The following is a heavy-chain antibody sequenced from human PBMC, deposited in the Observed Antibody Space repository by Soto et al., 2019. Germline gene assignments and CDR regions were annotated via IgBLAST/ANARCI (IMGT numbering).Heavy chain of an antibody. Sequence: SGTLSLTGTVSVRSISSSSYYWGWIRQPPGKGLEWIGSIYYSGSTYYNPSLKSRVTISVDTSKNQFSLKLSSVTAADTAVYYCAIADFWSGFHYWGQGTLVTVSS. CDR1: VRSISSSSYY. V-gene: IGHV4-39*01. CDR2: IYYSGST. D-gene: IGHD3-3*01. CDR3: AIADFWSGFHY. J-gene: IGHJ4*02.